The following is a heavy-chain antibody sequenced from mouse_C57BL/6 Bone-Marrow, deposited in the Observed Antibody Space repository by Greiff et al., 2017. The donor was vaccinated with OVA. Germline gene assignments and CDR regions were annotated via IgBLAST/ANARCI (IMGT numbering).Heavy chain of an antibody. CDR3: ASRRKGFDY. Sequence: QVHVKQPGAELVMPGASVKLSCKASGYTFTSYWMHWVKQRPGQGLEWIGEIDPSDSYTNYNQKFKGKSTLTVDKSSSTAYMQLSSLTSDDSAVYYCASRRKGFDYWGQGTTLTVSS. CDR1: GYTFTSYW. V-gene: IGHV1-69*01. J-gene: IGHJ2*01. CDR2: IDPSDSYT.